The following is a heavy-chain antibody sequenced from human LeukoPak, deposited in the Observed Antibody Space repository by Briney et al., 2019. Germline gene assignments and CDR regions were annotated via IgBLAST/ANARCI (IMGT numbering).Heavy chain of an antibody. J-gene: IGHJ4*02. D-gene: IGHD4-23*01. CDR3: ARAPPKFYGGNSWAFDY. Sequence: SETLFLTCTVSGGSISSYYWSWIRQPPGKGLEWIGYVDHSGSTNYNPSLKSRVTISVDTSKNQFSLKLSSVTAADTAVYYCARAPPKFYGGNSWAFDYWGQGTLVTVSS. V-gene: IGHV4-59*01. CDR2: VDHSGST. CDR1: GGSISSYY.